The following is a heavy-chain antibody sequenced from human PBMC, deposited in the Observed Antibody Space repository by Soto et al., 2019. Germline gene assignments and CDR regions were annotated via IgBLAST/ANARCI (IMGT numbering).Heavy chain of an antibody. D-gene: IGHD2-21*01. V-gene: IGHV3-23*01. CDR2: ISGSGGTT. J-gene: IGHJ6*03. CDR3: PKSEDNSKKARSRQRISLRAEDMAAYYCAIDPSKYDIFTGYYPADYCYYYLDV. Sequence: GGSLRLSCAASGFTFSSYAMSWVRQAPGKGLEWVSAISGSGGTTYYADSVKGRFTISSDNSKNTLYLQMHVPSVADPGKGRLPKSEDNSKKARSRQRISLRAEDMAAYYCAIDPSKYDIFTGYYPADYCYYYLDVWGKGTTVTVSS. CDR1: GFTFSSYA.